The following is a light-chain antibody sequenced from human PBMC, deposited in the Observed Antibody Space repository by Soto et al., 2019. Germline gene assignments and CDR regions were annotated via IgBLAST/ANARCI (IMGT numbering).Light chain of an antibody. V-gene: IGLV2-14*01. Sequence: QSALTQPASVSGSPGQSITISCTGTSRDVGAYKYISWYQQHPGKAPKLIIYEVSDRPSGVSNRFSGSKSGNTASLTISGLQAEDEADYFRTSYRGSSTLVFGGGTKLTVL. CDR2: EVS. CDR3: TSYRGSSTLV. J-gene: IGLJ2*01. CDR1: SRDVGAYKY.